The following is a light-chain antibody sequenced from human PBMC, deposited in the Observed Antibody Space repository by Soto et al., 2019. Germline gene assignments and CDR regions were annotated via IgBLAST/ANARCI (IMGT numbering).Light chain of an antibody. V-gene: IGKV1-5*03. CDR3: QQYNSYSRT. J-gene: IGKJ1*01. Sequence: DIQMTQSPSTLSGSVGDRVTITCRASQSISSWLAWYQQKPGKAPKLLIYKASSLESGVPSRFSGSGSGTEFTLTISSLQPDDFPTHYCQQYNSYSRTIGHWSKVDIX. CDR2: KAS. CDR1: QSISSW.